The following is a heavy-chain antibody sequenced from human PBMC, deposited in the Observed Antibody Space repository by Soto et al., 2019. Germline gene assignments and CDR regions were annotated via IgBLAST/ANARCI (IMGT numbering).Heavy chain of an antibody. V-gene: IGHV3-73*01. D-gene: IGHD3-3*01. CDR1: GFTFSGSA. CDR2: IRSKANSYAT. J-gene: IGHJ4*02. Sequence: GGSLRLSCAASGFTFSGSAMHWVRQASGKGLEWVGRIRSKANSYATAYAASEKGRFTISRDDSKTTAYLQMNSLKTEDTAVYYCTTVDTYYDFWSGKFGGHFDYWGQGTLVTVSS. CDR3: TTVDTYYDFWSGKFGGHFDY.